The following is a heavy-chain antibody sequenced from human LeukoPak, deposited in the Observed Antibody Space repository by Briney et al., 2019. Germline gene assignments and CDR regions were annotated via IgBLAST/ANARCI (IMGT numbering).Heavy chain of an antibody. J-gene: IGHJ6*03. CDR1: GDTITTFG. Sequence: GASVKVSCKASGDTITTFGPNWVRQAPGQGLEWMGGAVPVYATPNSAQKFQGRVTFTTDESRNTLYMELSSLRSEDTAVYYCVTVVRNYGLDSYYYLDVWGSGTTVTVSS. CDR3: VTVVRNYGLDSYYYLDV. D-gene: IGHD3-10*01. V-gene: IGHV1-69*05. CDR2: AVPVYATP.